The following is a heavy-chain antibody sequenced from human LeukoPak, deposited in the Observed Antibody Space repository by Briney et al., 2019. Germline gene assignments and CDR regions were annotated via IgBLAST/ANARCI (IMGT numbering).Heavy chain of an antibody. CDR3: ARGGNIRTYYYGSGSDNWFDP. V-gene: IGHV4-34*01. D-gene: IGHD3-10*01. CDR1: GGSFSGYY. J-gene: IGHJ5*02. CDR2: INHSGST. Sequence: SETLSLTCAVYGGSFSGYYWSWIRQPPGKGLEWIGEINHSGSTNYNPSLKSRVTISVDTSKNQFSLKLSSVTAADTAVYYCARGGNIRTYYYGSGSDNWFDPWGQGTLVTVSS.